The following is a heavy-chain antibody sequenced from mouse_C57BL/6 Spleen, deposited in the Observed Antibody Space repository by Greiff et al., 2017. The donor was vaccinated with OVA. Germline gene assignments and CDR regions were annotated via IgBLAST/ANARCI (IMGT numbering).Heavy chain of an antibody. D-gene: IGHD2-1*01. V-gene: IGHV1-52*01. CDR3: ARDGNYDAMAY. J-gene: IGHJ4*01. CDR1: GYTFTSYW. CDR2: IDPSDSET. Sequence: QVQLQQPGAELVRPGSSVKLSCKASGYTFTSYWMHWVKQRPIQGLEWIGNIDPSDSETHYNQKFKDKATLTVDKSSSTAYMQLSSLSSYDSAVYYCARDGNYDAMAYWGQGTSVTVSS.